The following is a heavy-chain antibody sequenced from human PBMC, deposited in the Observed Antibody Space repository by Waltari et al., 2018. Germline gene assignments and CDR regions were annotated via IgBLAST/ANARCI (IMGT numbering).Heavy chain of an antibody. Sequence: QVQLQQWGAGLLKPSETLSLTCDVYGGSFNTYSWAWIRQPPEKGLEWIGEIKYSGDANYNPSLKGRVTSSVDTSKNRFSLKLNSVTAADTAVYYCAGGTIGSGSYYDGGMDVWGQGTTVTVSS. D-gene: IGHD1-26*01. CDR2: IKYSGDA. CDR1: GGSFNTYS. V-gene: IGHV4-34*01. J-gene: IGHJ6*02. CDR3: AGGTIGSGSYYDGGMDV.